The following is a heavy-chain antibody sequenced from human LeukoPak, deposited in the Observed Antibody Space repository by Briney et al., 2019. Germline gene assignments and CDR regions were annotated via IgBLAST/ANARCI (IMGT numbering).Heavy chain of an antibody. CDR2: IIPIFGTA. Sequence: SVKVSCKASGGTFSSYAISWVRQAPGQGLEWMGGIIPIFGTANYAQKFQGRVTITADESTSTAYMELSGLRSEDTAVYYCASGDTAMVYFDYWGQGTLVTVSS. V-gene: IGHV1-69*13. CDR3: ASGDTAMVYFDY. J-gene: IGHJ4*02. CDR1: GGTFSSYA. D-gene: IGHD5-18*01.